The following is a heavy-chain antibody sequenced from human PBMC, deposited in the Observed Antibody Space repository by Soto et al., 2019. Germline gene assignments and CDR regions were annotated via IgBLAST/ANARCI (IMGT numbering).Heavy chain of an antibody. J-gene: IGHJ6*02. Sequence: QITLKESGPTLVKPTQTLTLTCTFSAFSLSTGGVGVGWIRQPPGKALEWLALIYWDDDKSYSPSLSSRLTITKDTSKNQVVLTMTGIDPVDTATYYCIQSRCGGDCLQSYASYYYYGMDVWGQGTTVTVSS. V-gene: IGHV2-5*02. CDR2: IYWDDDK. CDR3: IQSRCGGDCLQSYASYYYYGMDV. CDR1: AFSLSTGGVG. D-gene: IGHD2-21*02.